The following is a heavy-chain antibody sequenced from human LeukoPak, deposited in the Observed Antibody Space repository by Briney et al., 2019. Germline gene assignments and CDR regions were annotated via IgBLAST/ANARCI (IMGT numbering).Heavy chain of an antibody. CDR2: ISYTGST. CDR3: ARDDYRGVTNFDP. V-gene: IGHV4-59*01. CDR1: GGSISPYF. Sequence: PSETLSLTCTVSGGSISPYFWSWFRQPPGKGLEWIGYISYTGSTIYSPSLKSRVTISVDTSKNQFSLRLTSVTAADTAVYYCARDDYRGVTNFDPWGQGTLVTVSS. D-gene: IGHD3-10*01. J-gene: IGHJ5*02.